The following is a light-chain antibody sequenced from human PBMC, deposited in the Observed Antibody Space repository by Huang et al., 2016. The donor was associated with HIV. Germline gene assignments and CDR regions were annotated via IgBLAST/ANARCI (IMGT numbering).Light chain of an antibody. J-gene: IGKJ4*01. CDR1: QSLLYSSNTKNY. V-gene: IGKV4-1*01. CDR2: LAS. CDR3: QQYYSTPRT. Sequence: DIVMTQSPDSLAVSLGERATINCKSSQSLLYSSNTKNYLAWYQQKPGQPPKLLIYLASTRESGVPDRFSGSGSGTDFTLTISSLQAEDVAVYYCQQYYSTPRTFGGGTKVEIK.